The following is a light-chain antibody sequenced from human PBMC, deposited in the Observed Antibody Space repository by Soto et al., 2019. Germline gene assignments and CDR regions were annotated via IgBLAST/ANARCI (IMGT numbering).Light chain of an antibody. CDR1: QSIGTN. J-gene: IGKJ4*01. CDR2: KTS. CDR3: QQYAGWPLT. Sequence: EVVMTQSPATVSVSPGERTSLSCRASQSIGTNLGWYQQRPGQAPRLLIAKTSIRVAGGPARFSGSGSGTEFTLTISSLQSEDIAVYYCQQYAGWPLTFGGGTKVDIK. V-gene: IGKV3D-15*01.